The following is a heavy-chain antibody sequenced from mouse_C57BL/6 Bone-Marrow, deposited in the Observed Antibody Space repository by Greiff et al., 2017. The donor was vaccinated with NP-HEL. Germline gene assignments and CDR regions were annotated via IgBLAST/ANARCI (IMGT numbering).Heavy chain of an antibody. CDR1: GYTFTSYW. J-gene: IGHJ4*01. V-gene: IGHV1-52*01. D-gene: IGHD4-1*01. CDR2: IDPSDSET. CDR3: ARLGANWDRVYYAMDY. Sequence: QVQLQQPGAELVRPGSSVKLSCKASGYTFTSYWMHWVKQRPIQGLEWIGNIDPSDSETHYNQKFKDKATLTVDKSSSTAYMQLSSLTSEDSAVYYCARLGANWDRVYYAMDYWGQGTSVTVSS.